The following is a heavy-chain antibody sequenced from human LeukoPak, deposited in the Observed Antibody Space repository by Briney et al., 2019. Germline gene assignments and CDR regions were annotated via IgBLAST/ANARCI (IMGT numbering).Heavy chain of an antibody. Sequence: SETLSLTCTVSGDSISSSSYYWGWIRQPPGKGLEWIGEINHSGSTNYNPSLKSRVTISVDTSKNQFSLKLSSVTAADTAVYYCASRSIGYCSSTSCYWFDPWGQGTLVTVSS. V-gene: IGHV4-39*07. J-gene: IGHJ5*02. D-gene: IGHD2-2*01. CDR2: INHSGST. CDR1: GDSISSSSYY. CDR3: ASRSIGYCSSTSCYWFDP.